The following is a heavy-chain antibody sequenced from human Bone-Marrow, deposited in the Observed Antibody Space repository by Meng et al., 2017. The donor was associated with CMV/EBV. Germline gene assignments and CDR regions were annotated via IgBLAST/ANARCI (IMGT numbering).Heavy chain of an antibody. V-gene: IGHV4-39*07. CDR1: GGSISSSSYY. CDR3: STYHCSSTTCYIP. Sequence: SETLSLTCTVSGGSISSSSYYWAWIRQPPGKGLEWIGNIYYSGSTYYNPSLKSRVTISVDTSKNQFSLKLSSVTAADTAVYYCSTYHCSSTTCYIPWGQGPLVPVPS. CDR2: IYYSGST. D-gene: IGHD2-2*01. J-gene: IGHJ5*02.